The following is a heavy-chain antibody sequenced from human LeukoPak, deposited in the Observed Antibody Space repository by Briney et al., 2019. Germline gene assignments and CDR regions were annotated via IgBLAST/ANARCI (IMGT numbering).Heavy chain of an antibody. V-gene: IGHV3-38-3*01. CDR3: ARVEGNIVTTTEGYFDY. Sequence: GGSLRLSCAASGFTVSSNEMSWVRQAPGKGLEWVSSISGGSTYYADSMKGRFTISRDNAKNSLYLQMNSLRAEDTAVYYCARVEGNIVTTTEGYFDYWGQGTLVTVSS. D-gene: IGHD5-12*01. J-gene: IGHJ4*02. CDR1: GFTVSSNE. CDR2: ISGGST.